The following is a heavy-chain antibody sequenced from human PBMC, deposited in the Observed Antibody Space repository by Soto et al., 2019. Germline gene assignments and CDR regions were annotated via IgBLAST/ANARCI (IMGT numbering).Heavy chain of an antibody. D-gene: IGHD3-16*01. V-gene: IGHV4-34*01. J-gene: IGHJ6*02. CDR2: INHSGST. CDR1: GGSFSVYY. Sequence: ETLSLTCAVYGGSFSVYYWSWIRQPPGKGLEWIGEINHSGSTNYNPSLKSRVTISVDTSKNQFSLKLSSVTAADTAVYYCARVGHYYYGMDVWGQGTTVTVSS. CDR3: ARVGHYYYGMDV.